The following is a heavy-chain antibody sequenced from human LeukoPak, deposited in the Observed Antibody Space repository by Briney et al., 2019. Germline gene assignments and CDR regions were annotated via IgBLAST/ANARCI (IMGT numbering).Heavy chain of an antibody. D-gene: IGHD4-17*01. V-gene: IGHV1-3*01. CDR1: GYTFTSYA. Sequence: ASVKVSCKASGYTFTSYAMHWVRQAPGQRLEWMGWINAGNGNTKYSQKFQGRVTITRDTSASTAYMELSSLRSEDPAVYYCARDLDGDYTYFDYWGQGTLVTVSS. CDR3: ARDLDGDYTYFDY. CDR2: INAGNGNT. J-gene: IGHJ4*02.